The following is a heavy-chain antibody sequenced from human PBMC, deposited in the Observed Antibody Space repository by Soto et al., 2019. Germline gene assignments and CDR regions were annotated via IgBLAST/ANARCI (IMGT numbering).Heavy chain of an antibody. CDR2: ISYDGSNK. J-gene: IGHJ4*02. D-gene: IGHD1-26*01. CDR3: AKEVGWELPYFDY. V-gene: IGHV3-30*18. CDR1: GFTFSSYG. Sequence: VQLVESGGGVVQPGRSLRLSCAASGFTFSSYGMHWVRQAPGKGLEWVAVISYDGSNKYYADSVKGRFTISRDNSKNTLYLQMNSLRAEDTAVYYCAKEVGWELPYFDYWGQGTLVTVSS.